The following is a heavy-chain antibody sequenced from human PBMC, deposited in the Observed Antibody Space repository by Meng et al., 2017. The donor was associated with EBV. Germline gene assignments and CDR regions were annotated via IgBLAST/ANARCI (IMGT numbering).Heavy chain of an antibody. J-gene: IGHJ4*02. CDR3: ASESGRGFTPDF. CDR2: LIPMSGAP. V-gene: IGHV1-69*01. CDR1: GGPFRSDA. Sequence: QGRVEQARAEVKMPWSSVKISLKTSGGPFRSDAVSWVRQGPGQGLEWLGGLIPMSGAPHYAQKFQDRVTITADEYTRTHYMELSSLRSDDTAMYYCASESGRGFTPDFWGQGTLVTVSS. D-gene: IGHD3-10*01.